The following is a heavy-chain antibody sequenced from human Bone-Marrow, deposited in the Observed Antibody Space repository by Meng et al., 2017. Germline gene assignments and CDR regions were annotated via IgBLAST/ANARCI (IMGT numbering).Heavy chain of an antibody. J-gene: IGHJ6*02. CDR1: GFTFSSYW. D-gene: IGHD6-19*01. CDR2: INSDGSST. CDR3: ARDGYSSGWYGGYYYYYGMDV. Sequence: GESLKISCAASGFTFSSYWMHWVRQAPGKGLVWVSRINSDGSSTSYADSVKGRFTISRDNAKNTLYLQMNSLRVEDTAVYYCARDGYSSGWYGGYYYYYGMDVWGQGTTVTVSS. V-gene: IGHV3-74*01.